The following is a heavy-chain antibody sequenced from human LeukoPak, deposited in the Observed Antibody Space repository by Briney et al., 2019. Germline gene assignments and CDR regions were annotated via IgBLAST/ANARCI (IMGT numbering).Heavy chain of an antibody. CDR3: ARDPYSGNYGAYYYYYMDV. CDR1: GFSVSTYN. J-gene: IGHJ6*03. D-gene: IGHD1-26*01. Sequence: GGSLRLSCAASGFSVSTYNMNWVRQAPGQRLEWVSSITSGSSYIYYADSVKGRFTISRDNAKSSLYLQMDSLRAEDTAVYYCARDPYSGNYGAYYYYYMDVWGKGTTVTISS. V-gene: IGHV3-21*01. CDR2: ITSGSSYI.